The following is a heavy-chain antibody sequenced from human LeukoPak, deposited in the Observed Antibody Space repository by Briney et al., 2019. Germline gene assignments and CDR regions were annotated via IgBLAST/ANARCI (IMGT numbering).Heavy chain of an antibody. CDR3: ARKYSSSWYGDNWFDP. D-gene: IGHD6-13*01. CDR1: GYTFTSYA. V-gene: IGHV7-4-1*02. CDR2: INTNTGNP. J-gene: IGHJ5*02. Sequence: ASVKVSCKASGYTFTSYAMNWVRQAPGQGLEWMGWINTNTGNPTYAQGFTGRFVFSLDTSVSTAYLQISSLKAEDTAVYYCARKYSSSWYGDNWFDPWGQGTLVTVSS.